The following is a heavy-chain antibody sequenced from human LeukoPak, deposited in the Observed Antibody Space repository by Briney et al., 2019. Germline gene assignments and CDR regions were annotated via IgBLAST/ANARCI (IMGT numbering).Heavy chain of an antibody. V-gene: IGHV3-23*01. D-gene: IGHD3-22*01. CDR1: GFTFSSYA. CDR3: AKDSSGLYYFDY. Sequence: GGSLRLSCAVSGFTFSSYAMSWVRQAPGKGLEWVSAISGSGGSTYYADSVKGRFTISRDNSKNTLYLQMNSLRAEDTAVYYCAKDSSGLYYFDYWGQGTLVTVSS. J-gene: IGHJ4*02. CDR2: ISGSGGST.